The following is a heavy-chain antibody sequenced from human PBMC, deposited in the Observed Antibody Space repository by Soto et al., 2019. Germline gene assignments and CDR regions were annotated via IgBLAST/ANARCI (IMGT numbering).Heavy chain of an antibody. CDR3: ARGLDYGDPFDY. CDR2: IIPIFGTA. CDR1: GGTFSSYA. Sequence: SVKVSCKASGGTFSSYAISWVRQAPGQGLEWMGGIIPIFGTANYAQKFQGRVTITADKSTSTAYMELSSLRSEDTAVYYCARGLDYGDPFDYWGQGTLVTVSS. D-gene: IGHD4-17*01. J-gene: IGHJ4*02. V-gene: IGHV1-69*06.